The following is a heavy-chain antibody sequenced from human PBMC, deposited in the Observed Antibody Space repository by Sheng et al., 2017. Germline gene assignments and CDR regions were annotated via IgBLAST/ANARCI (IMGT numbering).Heavy chain of an antibody. D-gene: IGHD6-19*01. V-gene: IGHV1-69*02. CDR2: IIPILGIA. J-gene: IGHJ4*02. CDR1: GGTFSSYT. Sequence: QVQLVQSGAEVKKPGSSVKVSCKASGGTFSSYTISWVRQAPGQGLEWMGRIIPILGIANYAQKFQGRVTITADKSTSTAYMELSSLRSEDTAVYYCANGRGFGWYFDYWGQGTLVTVSS. CDR3: ANGRGFGWYFDY.